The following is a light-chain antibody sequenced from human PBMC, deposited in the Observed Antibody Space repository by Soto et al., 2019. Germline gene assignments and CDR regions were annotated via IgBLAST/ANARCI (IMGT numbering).Light chain of an antibody. CDR3: QQYSTSPPT. Sequence: EIVMTQSPATLSVSPGESATLSCRASQSVSNNLTWYQQKPGQPPRLLIYGASTRATGIPDRFSGSGSGTDFTLTISRLEPEDFAVYYCQQYSTSPPTFGGGTKVDIK. V-gene: IGKV3D-15*01. CDR1: QSVSNN. CDR2: GAS. J-gene: IGKJ4*01.